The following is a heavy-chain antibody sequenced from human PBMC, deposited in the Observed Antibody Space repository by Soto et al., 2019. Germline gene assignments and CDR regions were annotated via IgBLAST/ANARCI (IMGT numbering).Heavy chain of an antibody. CDR3: ARVMAAMQNWLDP. CDR2: IYHTGTT. D-gene: IGHD2-2*01. Sequence: PSETLSLTCSVSGGSIGSIDYFWSWIRQPPGKGLEWIGFIYHTGTTYYNPSLRSRVTIPIDTSKSQFSMKLNSVTAADTAVYYCARVMAAMQNWLDPWGQGTLVTVSS. J-gene: IGHJ5*02. V-gene: IGHV4-30-4*01. CDR1: GGSIGSIDYF.